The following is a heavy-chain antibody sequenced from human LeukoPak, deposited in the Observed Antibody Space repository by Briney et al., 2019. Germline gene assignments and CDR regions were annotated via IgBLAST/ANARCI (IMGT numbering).Heavy chain of an antibody. CDR3: ARDRTVTTPYFDY. J-gene: IGHJ4*02. V-gene: IGHV1-46*01. Sequence: ASVKVSCKASGYTFTSYYMHWVRQAPGQGLEWMGIINPSGGSTSYAQKFQGRGTMTRDMSTSTVYMELSSLRSEDTAVYYCARDRTVTTPYFDYWGQGTLVTVSS. D-gene: IGHD4-17*01. CDR1: GYTFTSYY. CDR2: INPSGGST.